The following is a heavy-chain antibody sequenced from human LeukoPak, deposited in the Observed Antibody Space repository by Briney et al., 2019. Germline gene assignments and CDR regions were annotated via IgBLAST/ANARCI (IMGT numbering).Heavy chain of an antibody. Sequence: TGGSLRLSCVASGFTFSRYSMNWVRQVAGKGLERVSYISSSTNTIHYADSVKGRFTISRDSAKSSLYLQMDSLRAEDTAIYFRARDRYGDYILDYWGQGILVTVSS. V-gene: IGHV3-48*01. CDR1: GFTFSRYS. CDR3: ARDRYGDYILDY. J-gene: IGHJ4*02. CDR2: ISSSTNTI. D-gene: IGHD4-17*01.